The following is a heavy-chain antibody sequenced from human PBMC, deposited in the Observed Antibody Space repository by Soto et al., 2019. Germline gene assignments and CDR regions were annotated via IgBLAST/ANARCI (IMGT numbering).Heavy chain of an antibody. CDR3: ARMNYYDTSGYPFDY. D-gene: IGHD3-22*01. Sequence: SETLSLTCTVSGGSISSYYWSWIRQPPGKGLEWIGYIYYSGSTNYNPSLKSRVTMPADTSKNQFSLKLNSVTAADTAVYYCARMNYYDTSGYPFDYWGQGTLVTVSS. CDR2: IYYSGST. CDR1: GGSISSYY. V-gene: IGHV4-59*01. J-gene: IGHJ4*02.